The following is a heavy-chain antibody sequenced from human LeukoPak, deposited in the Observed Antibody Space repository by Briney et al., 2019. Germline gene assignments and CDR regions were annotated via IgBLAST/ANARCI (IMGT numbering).Heavy chain of an antibody. Sequence: RTGGSLRLSCAASGFTFSSYAMHWVPQAPRKGLEYVSAISSNGGSTYYANSVKGRFTISRDNSKNTLYLQMGSLRAEDMAVYCCARAPNNYYDMRGAFDIWGQGTMVTVSS. CDR2: ISSNGGST. J-gene: IGHJ3*02. D-gene: IGHD3-22*01. CDR1: GFTFSSYA. CDR3: ARAPNNYYDMRGAFDI. V-gene: IGHV3-64*01.